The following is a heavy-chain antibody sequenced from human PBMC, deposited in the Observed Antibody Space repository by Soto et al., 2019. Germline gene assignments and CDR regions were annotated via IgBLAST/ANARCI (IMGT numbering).Heavy chain of an antibody. CDR2: ITSKSTTI. CDR1: VFTFTSYT. CDR3: AREMGACSDSSCYTGPYDS. D-gene: IGHD2-2*02. J-gene: IGHJ5*02. V-gene: IGHV3-48*02. Sequence: GGSLRLSCAASVFTFTSYTMNWVRQAPGQGLELVSYITSKSTTIKYADSVKGRFTVSRDNSKNSLYLQLNSLRDEDTAVYYCAREMGACSDSSCYTGPYDSWGQGTMVTVSS.